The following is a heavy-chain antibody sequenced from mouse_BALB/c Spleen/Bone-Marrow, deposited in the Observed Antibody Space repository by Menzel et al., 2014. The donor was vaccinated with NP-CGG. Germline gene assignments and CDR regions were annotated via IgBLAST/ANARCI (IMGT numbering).Heavy chain of an antibody. CDR3: ARPRQLGLAFYAMDY. J-gene: IGHJ4*01. CDR2: ISTYSGNT. V-gene: IGHV1-67*01. Sequence: QVQLQQSGPELVRPGVSVKISCKGSGYTFTDYAMHWVKQSHAKSLEWIGVISTYSGNTSYNQKFKGKATMTVDKSSSTAYMELARLTSEDSAIYYCARPRQLGLAFYAMDYWGQGTSVTVSS. CDR1: GYTFTDYA. D-gene: IGHD3-2*01.